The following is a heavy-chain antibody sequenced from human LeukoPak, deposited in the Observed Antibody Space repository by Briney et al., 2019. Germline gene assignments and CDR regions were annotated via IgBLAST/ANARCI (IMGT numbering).Heavy chain of an antibody. CDR1: GGSISSYY. CDR3: AREFIIVVPAASRLYYYYMDV. V-gene: IGHV4-4*07. J-gene: IGHJ6*03. Sequence: SETLSLTCTVSGGSISSYYWSWIRQPAGKGLEWIGRIYTSGSTNYNPSLKSRVTMSVDTSKNQFSLKLSSVTAADTAVYYCAREFIIVVPAASRLYYYYMDVWGKGTTVTISS. CDR2: IYTSGST. D-gene: IGHD2-2*01.